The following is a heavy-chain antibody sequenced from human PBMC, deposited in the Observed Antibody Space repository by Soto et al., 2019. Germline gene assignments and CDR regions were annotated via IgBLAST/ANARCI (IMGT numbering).Heavy chain of an antibody. V-gene: IGHV5-51*01. CDR1: GYSFTSYW. J-gene: IGHJ4*02. CDR3: ARQAPGYYDSSGYYSTDFDY. D-gene: IGHD3-22*01. Sequence: GESLKISCKGSGYSFTSYWIGWVRQMPGKGLEWMGIIYPGDSDTRYSPSFQGQVTISADKSISTAYLQWSSLKASDTAMYYCARQAPGYYDSSGYYSTDFDYWGQGTLVTVSS. CDR2: IYPGDSDT.